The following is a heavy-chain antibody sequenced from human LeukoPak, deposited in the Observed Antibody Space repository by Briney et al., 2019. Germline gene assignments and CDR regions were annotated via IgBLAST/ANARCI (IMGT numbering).Heavy chain of an antibody. CDR2: INHSGST. Sequence: PSETLSLTCAVYGGSFSGYYWSWIRQPPGKGLEWIGEINHSGSTNYNPSLKSRVTISVDTSKNQFSLRLNSVTAADTAVYYCARSRSYQLLTFDYWGQGTLVTVSS. CDR3: ARSRSYQLLTFDY. D-gene: IGHD1-26*01. CDR1: GGSFSGYY. V-gene: IGHV4-34*01. J-gene: IGHJ4*02.